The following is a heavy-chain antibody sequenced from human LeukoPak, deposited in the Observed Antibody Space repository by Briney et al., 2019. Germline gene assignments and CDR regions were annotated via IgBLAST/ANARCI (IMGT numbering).Heavy chain of an antibody. Sequence: PGGSLRLSCAASGFTFSSYAMHWVRQAPGKGLEWVAVISYDGSNKYYADSVKGRFTISRDNAMNSLYLQMNSLRAEDTAMYFCAGRYRGAYFDYWGQGTLVTVSS. CDR3: AGRYRGAYFDY. CDR2: ISYDGSNK. CDR1: GFTFSSYA. D-gene: IGHD1-26*01. V-gene: IGHV3-30-3*01. J-gene: IGHJ4*02.